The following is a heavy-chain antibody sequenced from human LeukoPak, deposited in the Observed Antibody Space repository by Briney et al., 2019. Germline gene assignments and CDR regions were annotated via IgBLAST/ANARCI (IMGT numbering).Heavy chain of an antibody. CDR2: IKSDGTAT. V-gene: IGHV3-74*01. CDR1: GFTFSNCW. D-gene: IGHD1-26*01. Sequence: GSLRLSCAASGFTFSNCWMHWVRQAPGKGLVWVSHIKSDGTATNYADSMKGRFTISRDNAKSTLFLQINSLRAEDTAVYFCAREMGGIDYWGQGTLVTVSS. CDR3: AREMGGIDY. J-gene: IGHJ4*02.